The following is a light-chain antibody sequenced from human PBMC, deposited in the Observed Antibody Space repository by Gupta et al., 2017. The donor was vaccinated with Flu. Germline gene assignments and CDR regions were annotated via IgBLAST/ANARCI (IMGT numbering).Light chain of an antibody. Sequence: EIPLTQSPATLSLSPGERATLSCRASQTIETYLNWYQQKPGQAPRLVMYDISIRATGIPARFTGSGSGTDFTLTISSLEPEDFAVYYCQQRKSWPLTFGGGTKVEIK. CDR2: DIS. CDR3: QQRKSWPLT. CDR1: QTIETY. V-gene: IGKV3-11*01. J-gene: IGKJ4*01.